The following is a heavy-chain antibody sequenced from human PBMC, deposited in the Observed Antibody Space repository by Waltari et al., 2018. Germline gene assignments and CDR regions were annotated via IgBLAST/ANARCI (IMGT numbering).Heavy chain of an antibody. D-gene: IGHD6-19*01. CDR1: GGSISSSSYY. V-gene: IGHV4-39*01. CDR3: ARHSPQIAVAGFDP. J-gene: IGHJ5*02. CDR2: IYYSGST. Sequence: QLQLQESGPGLVKPSETLSLTCTVSGGSISSSSYYWGWIRQPPGKGLEWIGSIYYSGSTYDNPSLKSRVTISVDTSKNQFSLKLSSVTAADTAVYYCARHSPQIAVAGFDPWGQGTLVTVSS.